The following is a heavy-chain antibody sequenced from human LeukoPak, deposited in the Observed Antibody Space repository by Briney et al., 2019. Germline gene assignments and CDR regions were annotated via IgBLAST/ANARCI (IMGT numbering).Heavy chain of an antibody. CDR3: ARVNYDYVWESYRYTWYFDY. CDR1: GFTFSSYG. V-gene: IGHV3-48*01. Sequence: GGSLRLSCAASGFTFSSYGMSWVRQAPGKGLEWVSYISSSSSTIYYADSVKGRFTISRDNAKNSLYLQMNSLRAEDTAVYYCARVNYDYVWESYRYTWYFDYWGQGTLVTVSS. CDR2: ISSSSSTI. D-gene: IGHD3-16*02. J-gene: IGHJ4*02.